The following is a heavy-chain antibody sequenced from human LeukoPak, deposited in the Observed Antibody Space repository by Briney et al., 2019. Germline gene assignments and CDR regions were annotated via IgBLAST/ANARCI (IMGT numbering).Heavy chain of an antibody. CDR2: IYYSGST. CDR1: GGSISSGGYY. D-gene: IGHD2-2*01. J-gene: IGHJ4*02. V-gene: IGHV4-31*03. CDR3: ARWIVVVPAAPSFDY. Sequence: PSGTLSLTCTVSGGSISSGGYYWSWIRQHPGKGLEWIGYIYYSGSTYYNPSLKSRVTISVDTSKNQFSLKLSSVTAADTAVYYCARWIVVVPAAPSFDYWGQGTLVTVSS.